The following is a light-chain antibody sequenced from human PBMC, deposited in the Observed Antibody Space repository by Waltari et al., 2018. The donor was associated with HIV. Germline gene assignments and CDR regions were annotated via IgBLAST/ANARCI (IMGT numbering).Light chain of an antibody. Sequence: QSVLTQPPSVSAAPGQRVTISCSGSSSNIGNNYVSWYQQRPGTGPKVLIYDNDERPSGVPDRFSGSKSGTSASLDITGLQTGDEADYYCGTWDSSLSGVVFGGGTKLTVL. CDR3: GTWDSSLSGVV. J-gene: IGLJ3*02. CDR1: SSNIGNNY. V-gene: IGLV1-51*01. CDR2: DND.